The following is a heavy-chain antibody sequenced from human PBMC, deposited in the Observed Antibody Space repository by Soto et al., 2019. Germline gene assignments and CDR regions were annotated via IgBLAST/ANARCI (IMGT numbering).Heavy chain of an antibody. D-gene: IGHD5-18*01. CDR2: TYYRSKWYN. Sequence: PSQTLSLTCAISGDSVSSNSAAWNWISHSPSRGLEWLGRTYYRSKWYNDYAVSVKSRITINPDTSKNQFSLQLNSVTPEDTAVYYCAREAVDTAMAFDYWGQGTLVTVSS. V-gene: IGHV6-1*01. CDR3: AREAVDTAMAFDY. J-gene: IGHJ4*02. CDR1: GDSVSSNSAA.